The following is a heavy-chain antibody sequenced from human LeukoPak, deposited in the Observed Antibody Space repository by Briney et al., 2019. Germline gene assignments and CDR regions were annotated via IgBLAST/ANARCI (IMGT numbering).Heavy chain of an antibody. CDR3: ARGLETYYYDSSGYYFDY. V-gene: IGHV3-9*01. CDR2: ISWNSGSI. D-gene: IGHD3-22*01. Sequence: SLRLSCAGSGFIFNNYAMHWVRQPPGKGLEWVSGISWNSGSIDYADSVKGRFTISRDNSKNTLYLQMNSLRAEDTAVYYCARGLETYYYDSSGYYFDYWGQGTLVTVSS. J-gene: IGHJ4*02. CDR1: GFIFNNYA.